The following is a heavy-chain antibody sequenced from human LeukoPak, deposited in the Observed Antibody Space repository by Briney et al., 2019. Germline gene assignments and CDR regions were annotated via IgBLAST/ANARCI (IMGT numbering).Heavy chain of an antibody. D-gene: IGHD3-22*01. CDR2: ISGSGGRT. CDR3: AKDYDSSGYGWFDP. Sequence: GGSLRLSCAASGFTFSSYAMSWVRQAPGKGLEWVSAISGSGGRTYYADSVKGRFTISRDNSRNTLYLQMNSLRAEDTAVYYCAKDYDSSGYGWFDPWGQGTLVTVSS. CDR1: GFTFSSYA. V-gene: IGHV3-23*01. J-gene: IGHJ5*02.